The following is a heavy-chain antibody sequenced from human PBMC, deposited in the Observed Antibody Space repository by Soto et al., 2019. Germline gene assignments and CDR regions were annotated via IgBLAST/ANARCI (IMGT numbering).Heavy chain of an antibody. Sequence: QVHLVQSGAEVKKPGASVKVSCKASGYTFTSYYMHWVRQAPGQGLEWMGWINTNSGGTNYAQKFQGRVTMTRDTSISTAYMELSRLRSVDTAVYYFARDRLLGLNLLDPWGQVTLVTVSS. V-gene: IGHV1-2*02. CDR1: GYTFTSYY. D-gene: IGHD2-15*01. J-gene: IGHJ5*02. CDR3: ARDRLLGLNLLDP. CDR2: INTNSGGT.